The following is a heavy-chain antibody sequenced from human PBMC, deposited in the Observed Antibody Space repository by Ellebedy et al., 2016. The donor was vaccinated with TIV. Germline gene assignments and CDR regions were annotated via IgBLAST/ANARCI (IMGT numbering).Heavy chain of an antibody. CDR2: ISTYKSNT. J-gene: IGHJ3*02. D-gene: IGHD3-9*01. Sequence: AASVKVSCKASGYIFSTYGISWVRQAPGQGLEWMGWISTYKSNTNYAQKFQGRVTMTTDPSTSTAYMELRSLRSDDTAVYYYARDRSLYDVLTSYYKKYGFDIWGQGTMVTVSS. CDR1: GYIFSTYG. CDR3: ARDRSLYDVLTSYYKKYGFDI. V-gene: IGHV1-18*04.